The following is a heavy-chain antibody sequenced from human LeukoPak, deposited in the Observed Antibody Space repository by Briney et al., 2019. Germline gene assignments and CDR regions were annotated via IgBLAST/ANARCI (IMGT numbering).Heavy chain of an antibody. J-gene: IGHJ5*02. D-gene: IGHD3-3*01. CDR2: INHSGST. CDR1: GGSFSGYY. Sequence: SETLSLTCAVNGGSFSGYYWSWIRQPPGKGLEWIGEINHSGSTNYNPSLKSRVTISVDTSKNQFSLRLSSVTAADTAVYYCARHLKLTIPFDPWGQGTLVTVSS. CDR3: ARHLKLTIPFDP. V-gene: IGHV4-34*01.